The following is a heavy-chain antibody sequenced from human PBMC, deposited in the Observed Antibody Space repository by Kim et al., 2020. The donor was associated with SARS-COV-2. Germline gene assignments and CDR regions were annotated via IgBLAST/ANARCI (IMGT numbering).Heavy chain of an antibody. J-gene: IGHJ6*02. Sequence: DAVKGRFTISRDNAQNTLYLQMNRLRAEDTAVYYCARGPRYYYYYGMDVWGQGTTVTVSS. V-gene: IGHV3-74*01. CDR3: ARGPRYYYYYGMDV.